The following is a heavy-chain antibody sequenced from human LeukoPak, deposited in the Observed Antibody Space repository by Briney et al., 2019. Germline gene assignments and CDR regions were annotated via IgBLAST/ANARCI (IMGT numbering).Heavy chain of an antibody. J-gene: IGHJ4*02. CDR2: ISWDGSNR. D-gene: IGHD3-22*01. CDR3: ARGGPYYYDSSPGQEVLDY. V-gene: IGHV3-30*03. CDR1: GFTFSSYG. Sequence: PGRALRLSCAASGFTFSSYGMHWVRQAPGKGLEWVAVISWDGSNRYYADSVKGRFTISRNNSKNTLYLQMNSLRAEDTAVYYCARGGPYYYDSSPGQEVLDYWGQGTLVTVSS.